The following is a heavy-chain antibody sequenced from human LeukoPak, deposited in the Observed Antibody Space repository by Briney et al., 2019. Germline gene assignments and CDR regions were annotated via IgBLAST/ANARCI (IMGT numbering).Heavy chain of an antibody. CDR1: GFTFSIYG. CDR3: AKASYSGSYYEFAYFDY. J-gene: IGHJ4*02. V-gene: IGHV3-30*18. Sequence: GGSLKLSCAASGFTFSIYGMHGVRQAPGKGLEWVAVISYDGSNKYYADSVKGRFTISRDNSKNTLYLQMNSLRAEDTAVYYCAKASYSGSYYEFAYFDYWGQGTLVTVSS. CDR2: ISYDGSNK. D-gene: IGHD1-26*01.